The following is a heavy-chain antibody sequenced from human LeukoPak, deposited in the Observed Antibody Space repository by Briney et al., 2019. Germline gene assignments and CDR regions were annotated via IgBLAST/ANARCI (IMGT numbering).Heavy chain of an antibody. Sequence: PGGSLRLSCAASGFTFSSYSMNWVRQAPGKGLEWVSLISFSGDTTFYADSVKGRFTISRDNAKDTLYLQMNSLRAEDTAIYYCARDIELSTWGLGTTVTVSS. V-gene: IGHV3-23*01. CDR3: ARDIELST. D-gene: IGHD3-16*02. J-gene: IGHJ3*01. CDR2: ISFSGDTT. CDR1: GFTFSSYS.